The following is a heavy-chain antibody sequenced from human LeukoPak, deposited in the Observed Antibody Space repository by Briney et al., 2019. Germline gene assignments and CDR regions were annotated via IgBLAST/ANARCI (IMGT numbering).Heavy chain of an antibody. CDR3: ARAEGSSFDY. D-gene: IGHD1-14*01. V-gene: IGHV4-39*07. CDR2: IYYSGST. CDR1: GGSISSSSYY. Sequence: SETLSLTCTVSGGSISSSSYYWGWIRQPPGKGLEWIGSIYYSGSTYYNPSLKSRVTISVDTSKNQFSLKLSSVTAADTAVYYCARAEGSSFDYWGQGTLVTVSS. J-gene: IGHJ4*02.